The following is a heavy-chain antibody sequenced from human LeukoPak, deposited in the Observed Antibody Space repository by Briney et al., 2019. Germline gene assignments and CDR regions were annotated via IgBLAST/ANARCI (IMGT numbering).Heavy chain of an antibody. V-gene: IGHV3-66*02. CDR2: IYGDGTT. J-gene: IGHJ5*02. Sequence: GGSLRLYCAASGFTVSNDYMAWVRQAPGRGLVWVTLIYGDGTTFYTDSVKGRFTISRDNFKNTLYLQMSSLRPEDTALYYCARDRAGAQSWVALDPWGQGTLVTVSS. CDR1: GFTVSNDY. D-gene: IGHD3-10*01. CDR3: ARDRAGAQSWVALDP.